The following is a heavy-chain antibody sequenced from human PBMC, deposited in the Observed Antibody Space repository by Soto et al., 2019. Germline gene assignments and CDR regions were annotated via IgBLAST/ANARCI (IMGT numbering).Heavy chain of an antibody. CDR2: IIPILGIA. CDR3: AREGLSEYDPNWFDP. V-gene: IGHV1-69*08. CDR1: GGTCSSYT. Sequence: QVQLVQSGAEVKKPGSSVKVSCKASGGTCSSYTISWVRQSPGQGLDWTGRIIPILGIANYVQKFQGRVTITADHSTSTAYMELSSLRSEDTAGYYCAREGLSEYDPNWFDPWGQGTLVTVSS. J-gene: IGHJ5*02. D-gene: IGHD3-3*01.